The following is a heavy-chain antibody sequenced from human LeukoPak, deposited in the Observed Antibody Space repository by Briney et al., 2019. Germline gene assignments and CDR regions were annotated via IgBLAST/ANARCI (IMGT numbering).Heavy chain of an antibody. V-gene: IGHV1-2*02. Sequence: GASVKVSCKASGYTFTGYYMHWVRQAPGQGLGWMGWINPNSGGTNYAQKFQGRVTMTRDTSISTAYMELSRLRSDDTAVYYCARVMRHYYGSGSYFGYWGQGTLVTVSS. CDR1: GYTFTGYY. D-gene: IGHD3-10*01. J-gene: IGHJ4*02. CDR3: ARVMRHYYGSGSYFGY. CDR2: INPNSGGT.